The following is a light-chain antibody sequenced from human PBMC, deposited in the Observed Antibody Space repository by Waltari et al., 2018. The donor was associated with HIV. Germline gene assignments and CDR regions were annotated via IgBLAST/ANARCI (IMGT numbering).Light chain of an antibody. CDR3: LLSDAGAWPVV. CDR1: TGPVTSGHH. V-gene: IGLV7-46*01. Sequence: QPVVTQEPSLTVSPGGTVARTCGSSTGPVTSGHHPYWFQQKSGQAPRTPIYDTSNKHSWAPARFSGSLLGGKAARTLSGAQPEDEADYFGLLSDAGAWPVVCGGGTKLTVL. J-gene: IGLJ2*01. CDR2: DTS.